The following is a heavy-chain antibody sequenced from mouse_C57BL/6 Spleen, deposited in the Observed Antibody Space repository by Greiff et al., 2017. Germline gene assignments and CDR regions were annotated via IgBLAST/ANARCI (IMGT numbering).Heavy chain of an antibody. CDR3: ARYTSTGDYAMDY. V-gene: IGHV7-3*01. CDR2: IRNKANGYTT. J-gene: IGHJ4*01. D-gene: IGHD1-1*01. Sequence: EVMLVESGGGLVQPGGSLSLSCAASGFTFTDYYMSWVRQPPGKALEWLGFIRNKANGYTTEYSASVKGRFTISRDNSQSILYLQMNALRAEDSATYYCARYTSTGDYAMDYWGQGTSVTVSS. CDR1: GFTFTDYY.